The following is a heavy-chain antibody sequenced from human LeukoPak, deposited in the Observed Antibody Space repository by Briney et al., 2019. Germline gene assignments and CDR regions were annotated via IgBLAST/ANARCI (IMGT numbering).Heavy chain of an antibody. CDR1: GGTFSSYA. J-gene: IGHJ4*02. D-gene: IGHD3-3*01. CDR2: IIPIFGTA. Sequence: SVKVSCKASGGTFSSYAISWVRQAPGQGLEWMGGIIPIFGTANYAQKFQGRVTITTDESTSTAYMELSSLRSEDTAVYYCARAIDDFWSGYPFDYWGQGTLVTVSS. V-gene: IGHV1-69*05. CDR3: ARAIDDFWSGYPFDY.